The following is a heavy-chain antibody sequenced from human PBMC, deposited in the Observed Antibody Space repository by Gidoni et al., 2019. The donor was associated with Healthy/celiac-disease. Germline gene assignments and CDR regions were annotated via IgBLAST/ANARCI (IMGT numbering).Heavy chain of an antibody. J-gene: IGHJ4*02. CDR3: ARGVSGSYYPWNLKEYYFDY. Sequence: EVQLVESGGGLVQPGGSLRLSCAASGFTFSDHYMDWVRQAPGKGLEWVGRTRNKANSYTTEYAASVKGRFTISRDDSKNSLYLQMNSLKTEDTAVYYCARGVSGSYYPWNLKEYYFDYWGQGTLVTVSS. V-gene: IGHV3-72*01. D-gene: IGHD1-26*01. CDR1: GFTFSDHY. CDR2: TRNKANSYTT.